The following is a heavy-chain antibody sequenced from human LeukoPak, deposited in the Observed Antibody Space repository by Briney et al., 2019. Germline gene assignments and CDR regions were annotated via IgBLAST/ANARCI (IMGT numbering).Heavy chain of an antibody. D-gene: IGHD6-13*01. Sequence: SETLSLTCTVSGGSISSYYWSWIRQPAGKGLEWIGRIYTSGSTNYNPSLKSRVTMSVDTSKNQFSLKLSSVTAADTAVYYCARGDSSSWYESQVFDYWGQGTLVTVSS. CDR3: ARGDSSSWYESQVFDY. CDR1: GGSISSYY. V-gene: IGHV4-4*07. J-gene: IGHJ4*02. CDR2: IYTSGST.